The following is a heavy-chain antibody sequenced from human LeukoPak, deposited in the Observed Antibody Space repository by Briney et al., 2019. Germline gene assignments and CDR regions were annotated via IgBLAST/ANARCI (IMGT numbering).Heavy chain of an antibody. V-gene: IGHV5-51*01. J-gene: IGHJ4*02. Sequence: PGESLKISCKASGYKFTSYWIGWVRQMPGKGPEWMGIIYPDDSDIRYSPSFQGQVTISADKSLSTAYLQWSSLKASDSAMYYCARHPYDVFAGYYLDYWGQGTLVTVPS. D-gene: IGHD3-16*01. CDR3: ARHPYDVFAGYYLDY. CDR2: IYPDDSDI. CDR1: GYKFTSYW.